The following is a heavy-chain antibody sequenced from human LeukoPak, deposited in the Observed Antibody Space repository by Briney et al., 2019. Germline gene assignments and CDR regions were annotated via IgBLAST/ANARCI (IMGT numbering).Heavy chain of an antibody. D-gene: IGHD3-3*01. CDR3: AKGGTYYDFWSGYPDYFDY. J-gene: IGHJ4*02. Sequence: GGSLRLSCAASGFTFDDYAMRWVRQAPGKGLEWVSGISWNSGSIGYADSVKGRFTISRDNAKNSLYLQMNSLRAEDMALYYCAKGGTYYDFWSGYPDYFDYWGQGTLVTVSS. CDR2: ISWNSGSI. CDR1: GFTFDDYA. V-gene: IGHV3-9*03.